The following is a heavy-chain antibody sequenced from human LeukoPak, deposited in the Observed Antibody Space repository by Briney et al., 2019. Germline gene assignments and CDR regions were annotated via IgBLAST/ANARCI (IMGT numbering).Heavy chain of an antibody. CDR3: ARSTLGYCSGGSCLGRPLGENWFDP. CDR2: IIPIFGTA. CDR1: GGTFSSYA. D-gene: IGHD2-15*01. J-gene: IGHJ5*02. Sequence: SVKVSCKASGGTFSSYAISWVRQAPGQRLEWMGGIIPIFGTANYAQKFQGRVTITADKSTSTAYMELSSLRSEDTAVYYCARSTLGYCSGGSCLGRPLGENWFDPWGQGTLVTVSS. V-gene: IGHV1-69*06.